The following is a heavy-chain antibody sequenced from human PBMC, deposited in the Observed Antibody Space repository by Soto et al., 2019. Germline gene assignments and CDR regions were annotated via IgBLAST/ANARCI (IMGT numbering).Heavy chain of an antibody. Sequence: QAQLEESGGGVVQPGTSLRLSCSASSFSFSSSGMHWVRQPPGKGLEWVAAIWDDGGNKYYADSVRGRFTISRDNSKNTLFLPMNSLRAEDTALYYCARSSGSYFAAFYDTWGQGTLVSVSS. CDR1: SFSFSSSG. V-gene: IGHV3-33*01. CDR3: ARSSGSYFAAFYDT. D-gene: IGHD1-26*01. J-gene: IGHJ4*02. CDR2: IWDDGGNK.